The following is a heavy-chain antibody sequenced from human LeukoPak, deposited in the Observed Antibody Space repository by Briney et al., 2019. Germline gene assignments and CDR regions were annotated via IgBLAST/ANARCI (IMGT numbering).Heavy chain of an antibody. V-gene: IGHV3-30*01. CDR3: ARFKVGTNTTQKNAFDI. CDR2: ISSDATKE. D-gene: IGHD1-1*01. CDR1: GFTFGNYA. J-gene: IGHJ3*02. Sequence: GGSLRLSCAASGFTFGNYAMHWVRQAPGKGLEWIAVISSDATKEYFAKSVNGRFTISRDNSKATLYLQMHRLRIEDTALYFCARFKVGTNTTQKNAFDIWGRGTVVAVSS.